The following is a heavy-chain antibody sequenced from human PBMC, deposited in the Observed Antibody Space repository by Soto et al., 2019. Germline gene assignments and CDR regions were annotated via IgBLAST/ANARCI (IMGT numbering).Heavy chain of an antibody. J-gene: IGHJ5*02. CDR3: ARDEYNNGRNWLNP. CDR1: GYSFSNSG. CDR2: ISTYNGNT. V-gene: IGHV1-18*01. D-gene: IGHD2-8*01. Sequence: QVELVQSGPEVKKPGASVKVSCKASGYSFSNSGFSWMRQAPGQGLEWMRWISTYNGNTNYAQKFQGRLSMARDTSTTTAFMELTTLRSDDTAVYYCARDEYNNGRNWLNPWGQGTLVTVTS.